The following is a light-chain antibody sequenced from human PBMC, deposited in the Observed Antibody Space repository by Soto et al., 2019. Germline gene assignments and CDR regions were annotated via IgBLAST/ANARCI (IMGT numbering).Light chain of an antibody. V-gene: IGKV3-20*01. CDR2: GAS. CDR3: HYYDDSPPFP. Sequence: EIVLTQSPGTLSLSPGERATFSCRARQSVSSRFLAWYQQKPGQAPRLLIYGASSRATGIPDRFSGSGSGTDFTLTISRLEPEDFAVYFCHYYDDSPPFPFGPGTKLDIK. CDR1: QSVSSRF. J-gene: IGKJ3*01.